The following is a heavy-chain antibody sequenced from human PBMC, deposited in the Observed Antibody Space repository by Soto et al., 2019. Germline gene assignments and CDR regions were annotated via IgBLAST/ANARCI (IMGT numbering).Heavy chain of an antibody. CDR1: GGSVSGVDYF. CDR2: IYYSGST. Sequence: SETLSLTCTVSGGSVSGVDYFWSWIRQPPGKGLEWIGYIYYSGSTYYNPSLKSRVTISVDTSKNQFSLKLSSVTAADTAVYYCARDSQQLVPLYYYYGMDVWGQGTTVTVSS. V-gene: IGHV4-30-4*01. D-gene: IGHD6-13*01. J-gene: IGHJ6*02. CDR3: ARDSQQLVPLYYYYGMDV.